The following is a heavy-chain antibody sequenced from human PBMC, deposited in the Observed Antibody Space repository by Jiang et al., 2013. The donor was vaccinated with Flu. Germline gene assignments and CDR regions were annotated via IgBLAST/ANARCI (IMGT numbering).Heavy chain of an antibody. Sequence: PGLVKPSETLSLTCTVSDGSVSSSSSYWGWVRQPPGKGLEWIGSVYPGRSIHHNPSLKSRVTFSVDTSNNHFSLKLTSLTAADTAVYFCARHAALPTITRWGQGVLVTVSS. CDR2: VYPGRSI. CDR1: DGSVSSSSSY. D-gene: IGHD5-24*01. J-gene: IGHJ4*01. CDR3: ARHAALPTITR. V-gene: IGHV4-39*01.